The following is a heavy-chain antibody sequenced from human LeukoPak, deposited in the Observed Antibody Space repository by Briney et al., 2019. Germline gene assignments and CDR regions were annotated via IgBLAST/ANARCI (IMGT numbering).Heavy chain of an antibody. J-gene: IGHJ4*02. V-gene: IGHV4-59*12. CDR1: GGSISSYY. CDR2: IYYSGST. D-gene: IGHD3-10*01. Sequence: TSETLSLTCTVSGGSISSYYWSWIRQPPGKGLEWIGYIYYSGSTNYNPSLKSRVTISVDTSKNQFSPKLSSVTAADTAVYYCAREKGYMVRGKLGYWGQGTLVTVSS. CDR3: AREKGYMVRGKLGY.